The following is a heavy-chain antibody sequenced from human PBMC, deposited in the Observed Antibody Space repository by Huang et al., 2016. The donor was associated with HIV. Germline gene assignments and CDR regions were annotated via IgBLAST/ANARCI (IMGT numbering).Heavy chain of an antibody. J-gene: IGHJ5*02. V-gene: IGHV4-59*01. CDR3: ARSHSIHWGFNWFDP. CDR1: GGSISSYY. Sequence: QVQLQESGPGLVKPSETLSLTGTVSGGSISSYYWSWIRQPPGKGLEWIGYMYYSGSTNYTPSRKGRVTISVDTSKNQFSLKLSSVTAADTAVYYCARSHSIHWGFNWFDPWGQGTLVTVSS. CDR2: MYYSGST. D-gene: IGHD7-27*01.